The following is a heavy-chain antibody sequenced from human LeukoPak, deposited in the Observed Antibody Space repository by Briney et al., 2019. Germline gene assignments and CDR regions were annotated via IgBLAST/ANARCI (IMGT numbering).Heavy chain of an antibody. D-gene: IGHD6-6*01. CDR3: ARYREAYEQLPHALDL. Sequence: SETLSLPCTVSGISVNNNAYIWNGLGQSDGTGVEWHGRIYSSGTTEYNPSLHSRVTMSLDTPKRPFSLKLSSATASDTAVYYCARYREAYEQLPHALDLWGQGTMVTVSS. V-gene: IGHV4-61*02. J-gene: IGHJ3*01. CDR1: GISVNNNAYI. CDR2: IYSSGTT.